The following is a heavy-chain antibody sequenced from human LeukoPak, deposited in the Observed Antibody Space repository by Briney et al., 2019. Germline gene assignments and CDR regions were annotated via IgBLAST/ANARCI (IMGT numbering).Heavy chain of an antibody. V-gene: IGHV3-30*06. CDR3: ASSLLRYFDWPGYYYYMDV. J-gene: IGHJ6*03. Sequence: PGRSLRLSCAASGFTFSSYGMHWVRQAPGKGLEWVAVVSSHGNDGYYADSVKGRFTISRDNSKNTLYLQIDSLRAEDTGVYYCASSLLRYFDWPGYYYYMDVWGKGTTVTVSS. CDR1: GFTFSSYG. D-gene: IGHD3-9*01. CDR2: VSSHGNDG.